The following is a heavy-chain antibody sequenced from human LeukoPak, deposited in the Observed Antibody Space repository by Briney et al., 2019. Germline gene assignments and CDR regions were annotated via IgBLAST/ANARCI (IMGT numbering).Heavy chain of an antibody. V-gene: IGHV3-33*01. Sequence: PGGSLRLSCAASGFTFSSYGMHWVRQAPGKGLEWVAVIWYDGSNKYYADSVKGRFTISRDNSKNTLYLQMNSLRAEDTAVYYCARCIAGKYYFDCWGQGTLVTVSS. CDR3: ARCIAGKYYFDC. D-gene: IGHD6-13*01. CDR1: GFTFSSYG. J-gene: IGHJ4*02. CDR2: IWYDGSNK.